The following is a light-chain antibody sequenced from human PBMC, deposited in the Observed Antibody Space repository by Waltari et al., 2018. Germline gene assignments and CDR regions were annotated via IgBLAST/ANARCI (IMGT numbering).Light chain of an antibody. Sequence: DIQMTQSPTSLSASVVDRVTITCRASQGISNFLAWYQQKPGKGPKLLIYAASTLQSGVPSRFSGSGSGTDFTLTISSLQPEDVATYYCQKYNSAPQTFGQGTKVEIK. CDR2: AAS. CDR3: QKYNSAPQT. J-gene: IGKJ1*01. CDR1: QGISNF. V-gene: IGKV1-27*01.